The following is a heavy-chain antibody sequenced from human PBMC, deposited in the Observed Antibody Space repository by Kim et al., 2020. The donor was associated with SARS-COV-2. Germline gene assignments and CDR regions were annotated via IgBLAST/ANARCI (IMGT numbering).Heavy chain of an antibody. V-gene: IGHV4-4*02. Sequence: SETLSLTCAVSGGSISSSNWWSWVRQPPGKGLEWIGEIYHSGSTNYNPSLKSRVTISVDKSKNQFSLKLSSVTAADTAVYYCARYYYDSSGYYHAEYFQHWGQGTLVTVSS. CDR1: GGSISSSNW. CDR2: IYHSGST. CDR3: ARYYYDSSGYYHAEYFQH. D-gene: IGHD3-22*01. J-gene: IGHJ1*01.